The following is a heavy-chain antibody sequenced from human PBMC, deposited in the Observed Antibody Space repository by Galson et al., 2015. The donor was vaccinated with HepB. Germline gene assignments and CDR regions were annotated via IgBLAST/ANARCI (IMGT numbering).Heavy chain of an antibody. CDR3: ARTRFYSSGWYSY. CDR2: ISSNGGST. Sequence: SLRLSCAASGFTFSSYAMHWVRQAPGKGLEYVSAISSNGGSTYYANSVKGRFTISRDNSKNTLYLQMGSLRAEDMAVYYCARTRFYSSGWYSYWGQGTLVTVSS. V-gene: IGHV3-64*01. D-gene: IGHD6-19*01. J-gene: IGHJ4*02. CDR1: GFTFSSYA.